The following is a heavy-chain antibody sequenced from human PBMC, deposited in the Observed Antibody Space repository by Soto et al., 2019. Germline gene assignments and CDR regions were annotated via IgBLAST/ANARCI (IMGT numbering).Heavy chain of an antibody. CDR2: MTNTGGAT. J-gene: IGHJ4*02. CDR3: AKEAPDWNYIDY. D-gene: IGHD3-9*01. CDR1: GFTFGSYA. V-gene: IGHV3-23*01. Sequence: GGSLRLSCAASGFTFGSYAMSWVRQAPGKGLEWVSTMTNTGGATYYADSVKGRFTISRDNSNHTLFLQMNSLRAEDTAVYYCAKEAPDWNYIDYWGQGTLVTVSS.